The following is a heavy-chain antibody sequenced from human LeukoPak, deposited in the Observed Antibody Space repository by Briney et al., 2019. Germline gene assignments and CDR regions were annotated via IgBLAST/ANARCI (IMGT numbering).Heavy chain of an antibody. CDR2: IYTSGST. CDR3: ARGPRKDY. Sequence: PSETLSFTCTVSGYSISSGYFWGWIRQPAGKGLEWIGRIYTSGSTNYNPSLKSRVTISVDTSKNQFSLKLSSVTAADTAVYYCARGPRKDYWGQGTLVTVSS. V-gene: IGHV4-4*07. J-gene: IGHJ4*02. CDR1: GYSISSGYF.